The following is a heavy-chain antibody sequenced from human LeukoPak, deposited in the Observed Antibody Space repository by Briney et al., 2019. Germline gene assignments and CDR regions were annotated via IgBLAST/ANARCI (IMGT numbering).Heavy chain of an antibody. J-gene: IGHJ4*02. Sequence: SETLSLTCIVSGGSISYYYWSWIRQPPGKGLEWIGYISYSGTTNCNPSLKSRVTISVDTSKNQFSLKLSSVTAADTALYYCARHSPLWNYWGQGTLVTVSS. CDR3: ARHSPLWNY. CDR1: GGSISYYY. V-gene: IGHV4-59*01. D-gene: IGHD1-1*01. CDR2: ISYSGTT.